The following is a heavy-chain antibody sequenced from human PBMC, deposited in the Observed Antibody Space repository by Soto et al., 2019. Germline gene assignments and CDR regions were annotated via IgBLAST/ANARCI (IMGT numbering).Heavy chain of an antibody. V-gene: IGHV5-51*01. CDR2: IYPADSDT. J-gene: IGHJ4*02. Sequence: PGESLKISCKGSGDTFTSHWIAWVRQMPGKGLELMGLIYPADSDTRYSPSFEGQVTISVDKPISTAYLQWSSLKASDTAVYYCASSPVLAARRNTYYFDYWGQGTLVTVSS. D-gene: IGHD6-6*01. CDR1: GDTFTSHW. CDR3: ASSPVLAARRNTYYFDY.